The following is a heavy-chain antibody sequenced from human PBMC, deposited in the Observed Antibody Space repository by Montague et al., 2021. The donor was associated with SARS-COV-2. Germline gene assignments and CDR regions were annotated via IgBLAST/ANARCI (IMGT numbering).Heavy chain of an antibody. D-gene: IGHD3-3*01. CDR1: GGSLSSSSYY. V-gene: IGHV4-39*01. CDR2: LYYSGST. Sequence: SETLSLTCTVSGGSLSSSSYYWGWIRQPPGKGLAWIGSLYYSGSTYYNSSLKSRVTISVDTSKNQFSLKLSSMTAADTAVYYCARHGLAGITIFGVVIPRGGLDIWGQGTMVTVSS. CDR3: ARHGLAGITIFGVVIPRGGLDI. J-gene: IGHJ3*02.